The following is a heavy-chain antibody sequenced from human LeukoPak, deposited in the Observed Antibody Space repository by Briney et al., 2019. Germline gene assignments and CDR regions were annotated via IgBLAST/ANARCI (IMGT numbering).Heavy chain of an antibody. D-gene: IGHD3-10*01. J-gene: IGHJ4*02. CDR1: GFIFSDYS. CDR2: ISSGSQTM. CDR3: LTAPRGLTPFDH. V-gene: IGHV3-48*01. Sequence: GGSLRLSCVVSGFIFSDYSMNWVRQAPGKGLEYIAHISSGSQTMYYADSVKGRFTVSRDNAKNSLFLQMNRLTAEDTARYYCLTAPRGLTPFDHWGRGILVTVSS.